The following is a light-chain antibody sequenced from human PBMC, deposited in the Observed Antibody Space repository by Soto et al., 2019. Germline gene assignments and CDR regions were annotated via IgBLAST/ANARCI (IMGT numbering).Light chain of an antibody. CDR1: SSNIGSNT. Sequence: QSALTQPPSASGTPGQRVTISCSGSSSNIGSNTVNWYQQLPGTAPKLLIYSNNQRPSGVPDRFSGSKSGTSASLAISGLQSEDEADYYCAAWDDTLNAVVFGGGT. CDR2: SNN. J-gene: IGLJ2*01. CDR3: AAWDDTLNAVV. V-gene: IGLV1-44*01.